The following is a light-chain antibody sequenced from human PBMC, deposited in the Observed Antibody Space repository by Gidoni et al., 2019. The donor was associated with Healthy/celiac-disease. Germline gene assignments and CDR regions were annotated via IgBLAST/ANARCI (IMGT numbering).Light chain of an antibody. Sequence: DIHMTHFPSSLSASVGDRVPITCRASQSISSCLNWYQQKPGKAAKHLIYAASNLQSGVPSRFSGSGSGTDVTLTISSMQPEEFAAYYCRQRYNTHPLTFGGGTKVEIK. CDR2: AAS. V-gene: IGKV1-39*01. CDR3: RQRYNTHPLT. J-gene: IGKJ4*01. CDR1: QSISSC.